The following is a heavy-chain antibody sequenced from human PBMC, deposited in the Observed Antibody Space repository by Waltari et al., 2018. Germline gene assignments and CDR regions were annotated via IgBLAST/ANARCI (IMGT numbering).Heavy chain of an antibody. CDR1: GGSFSGYY. J-gene: IGHJ4*02. Sequence: QVQLQQWGAGLLKPSETLSLTCAVYGGSFSGYYWSWIRQPPGKGLEWIGEINHSGSTNYNPSLKSRVTISVDTSKNQFSLKLSSVTAADTAVYYCARIDCSSTSCYFEFDYWGQGTLVTVSS. V-gene: IGHV4-34*01. CDR3: ARIDCSSTSCYFEFDY. CDR2: INHSGST. D-gene: IGHD2-2*01.